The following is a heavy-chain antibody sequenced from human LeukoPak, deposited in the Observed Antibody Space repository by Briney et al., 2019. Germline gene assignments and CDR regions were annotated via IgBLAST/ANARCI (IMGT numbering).Heavy chain of an antibody. CDR3: ARHIIAAAGHFDY. D-gene: IGHD6-13*01. CDR1: GGSISSYY. CDR2: IYYSGST. J-gene: IGHJ4*02. V-gene: IGHV4-59*08. Sequence: SETLSLTCTVSGGSISSYYWSWIRQPPGKGLEWIGYIYYSGSTNYNPSLKSRVTISVDTSKNQFSLKLSSVTAADTAVYYCARHIIAAAGHFDYWGQGTLVTVSS.